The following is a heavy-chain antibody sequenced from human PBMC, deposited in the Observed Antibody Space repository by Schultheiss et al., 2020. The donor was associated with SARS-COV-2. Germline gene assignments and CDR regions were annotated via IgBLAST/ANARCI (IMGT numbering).Heavy chain of an antibody. D-gene: IGHD2-2*02. CDR1: GGSISSSNW. CDR3: ASGRSECSSTSCYTVGVVDY. Sequence: SETLSLTCAVSGGSISSSNWWSWVRQPPGKGLEWIGEIYHSGSTNYNPSLKSRVTISVDKSKNQFSLKLSSVTAADTAVYYCASGRSECSSTSCYTVGVVDYWGQGTLVTVSS. CDR2: IYHSGST. V-gene: IGHV4-4*02. J-gene: IGHJ4*02.